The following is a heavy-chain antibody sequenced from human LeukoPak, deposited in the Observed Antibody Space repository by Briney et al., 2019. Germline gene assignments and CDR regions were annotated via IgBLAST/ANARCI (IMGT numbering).Heavy chain of an antibody. J-gene: IGHJ5*02. CDR3: ARDRPGRYCSSSSCYTASPFDP. D-gene: IGHD2-2*02. V-gene: IGHV1-69*13. CDR2: IIPKFGTA. CDR1: RGTFSNYA. Sequence: SVKVSCKASRGTFSNYAISWVRQAPGQGLEWLGGIIPKFGTANYAQKLQSRVTITADEFTSTAYMELSSLRSEDTAVYYCARDRPGRYCSSSSCYTASPFDPWGQGTLVTVSS.